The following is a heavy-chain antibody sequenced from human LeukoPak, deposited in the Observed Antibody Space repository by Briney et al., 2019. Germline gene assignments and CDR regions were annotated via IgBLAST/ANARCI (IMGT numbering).Heavy chain of an antibody. CDR3: ARDLPVDDYGGKQRFDP. V-gene: IGHV1-18*01. Sequence: GASVKVSCKASGYTFTSYGISWVRQAPGQGLEWMGWISAYNGNTNYAQKLQGRVTMTTDTSTSTAYMELRSRRSDDTAVYYCARDLPVDDYGGKQRFDPWGQGTLVTVSS. CDR2: ISAYNGNT. J-gene: IGHJ5*02. CDR1: GYTFTSYG. D-gene: IGHD4-23*01.